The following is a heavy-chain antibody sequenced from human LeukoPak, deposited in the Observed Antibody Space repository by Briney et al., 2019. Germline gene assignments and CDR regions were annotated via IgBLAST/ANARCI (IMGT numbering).Heavy chain of an antibody. Sequence: SETLSLTCAVYVGSFSNYYWSWIRQSPGKGLDWIGEINDSGTINYNPSLMSRVTISVDKSKNQFSLKLSSVTAADTAVYYCARRWNYGRNYYIDVWGKGATVSVSS. J-gene: IGHJ6*03. CDR1: VGSFSNYY. CDR2: INDSGTI. CDR3: ARRWNYGRNYYIDV. D-gene: IGHD1-7*01. V-gene: IGHV4-34*01.